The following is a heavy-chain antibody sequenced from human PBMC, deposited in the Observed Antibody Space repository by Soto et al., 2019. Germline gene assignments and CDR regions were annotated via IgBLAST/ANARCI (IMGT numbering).Heavy chain of an antibody. Sequence: GESLKISCTAFGYAFTSYWIAWVRQTPGKGLEWMGIIYPGDSDTRYSPSFQGQVTISADKSVTTAYLQWTSLKASDTAMYYCARGYCTTTICDPWFDPWGQGTPVTVSS. CDR3: ARGYCTTTICDPWFDP. CDR1: GYAFTSYW. J-gene: IGHJ5*02. V-gene: IGHV5-51*01. D-gene: IGHD2-2*01. CDR2: IYPGDSDT.